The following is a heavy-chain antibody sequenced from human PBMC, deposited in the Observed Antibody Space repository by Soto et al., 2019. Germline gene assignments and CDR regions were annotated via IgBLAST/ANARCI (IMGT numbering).Heavy chain of an antibody. CDR2: TIPHLGIT. CDR3: ASPHFGSGTYYNPPDY. V-gene: IGHV1-69*02. D-gene: IGHD3-10*01. J-gene: IGHJ4*02. CDR1: GGTFTSYS. Sequence: QVQLVQSGAEVKKPGSSVKVSCKASGGTFTSYSISWVRQAPGQGLEWVGRTIPHLGITNYARKLQGRVTITADISTSTAYMELSSLSSGDTAVYFCASPHFGSGTYYNPPDYWGQGTLVTVSS.